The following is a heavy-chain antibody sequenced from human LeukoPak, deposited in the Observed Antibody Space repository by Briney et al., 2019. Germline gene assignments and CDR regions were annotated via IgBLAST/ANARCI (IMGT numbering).Heavy chain of an antibody. V-gene: IGHV1-2*02. J-gene: IGHJ6*03. CDR1: GYTFTGYY. CDR3: ARDGANKVRGVHYFYMDV. Sequence: ASVKVSCEASGYTFTGYYIHWVRRAPGQGLEWVGWINPNSGGTDYAQRFQGRVTMTRDTSISTAYMELSRLRSDDTAVYYCARDGANKVRGVHYFYMDVWGKGTTVAVSS. CDR2: INPNSGGT. D-gene: IGHD3-10*01.